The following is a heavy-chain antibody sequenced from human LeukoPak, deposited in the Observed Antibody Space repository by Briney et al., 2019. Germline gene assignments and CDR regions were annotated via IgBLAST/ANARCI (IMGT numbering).Heavy chain of an antibody. V-gene: IGHV3-30*02. CDR1: GFTFSSYG. J-gene: IGHJ4*02. D-gene: IGHD6-6*01. Sequence: PGGSLRLSCAASGFTFSSYGMHWVRQVPGKGLEWVAVIWHGGSNTYYRDSVKGRFTISRDNSKNTLYLQMNSLRGEDTAVYYCAKDRGKTIGGCPDYFDFWGQGALVAVSA. CDR3: AKDRGKTIGGCPDYFDF. CDR2: IWHGGSNT.